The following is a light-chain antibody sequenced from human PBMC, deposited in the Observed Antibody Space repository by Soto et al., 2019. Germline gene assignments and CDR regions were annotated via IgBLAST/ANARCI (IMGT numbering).Light chain of an antibody. J-gene: IGKJ1*01. Sequence: EIVLTQSPGTLSLSPGDRATLSCRASQGVRSDLAWYQQKPGQAPRLLIYGASNRATGIPDRFSGSGSGTDFTLTISRLEPEDFAVYYCQQYGSSGTFGQGTKVDIK. CDR1: QGVRSD. V-gene: IGKV3-20*01. CDR3: QQYGSSGT. CDR2: GAS.